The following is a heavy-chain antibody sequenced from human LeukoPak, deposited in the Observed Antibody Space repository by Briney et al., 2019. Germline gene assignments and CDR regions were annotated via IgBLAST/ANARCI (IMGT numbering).Heavy chain of an antibody. CDR1: GFTLGRDA. J-gene: IGHJ6*03. Sequence: GGSLRLSCAASGFTLGRDAMTGVRQAPGKGLEWVSAINSDGGSFYTASVKGRFTVSRDNSKNTVYLQMNSLRVEDTAVYYCAKAAPGYYYMDVWAKGTTVTVSS. V-gene: IGHV3-23*01. CDR2: INSDGGS. CDR3: AKAAPGYYYMDV.